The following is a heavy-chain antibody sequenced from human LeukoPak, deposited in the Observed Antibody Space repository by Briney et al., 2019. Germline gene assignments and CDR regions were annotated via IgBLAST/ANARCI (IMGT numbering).Heavy chain of an antibody. CDR1: GFSFSCYW. J-gene: IGHJ4*02. CDR3: ARVDSNTD. CDR2: IISDGSST. D-gene: IGHD4-11*01. V-gene: IGHV3-74*01. Sequence: PGGSLRLSCAASGFSFSCYWMHWVRQAPGKGLVWVSRIISDGSSTSYADSVKGRFTIPRDNAKNTLYLQMNSLRAEDTAVYYCARVDSNTDWGQGTLVTVSS.